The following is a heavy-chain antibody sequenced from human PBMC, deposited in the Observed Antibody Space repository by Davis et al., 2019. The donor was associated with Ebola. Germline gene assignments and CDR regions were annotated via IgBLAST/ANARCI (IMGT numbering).Heavy chain of an antibody. D-gene: IGHD5-12*01. CDR3: ASGLGYSGYEPFDN. J-gene: IGHJ4*02. V-gene: IGHV1-69*13. Sequence: SVKVSCKASGGTFSTYAINWVRQAPGQGLDWMGRIIPIFGTANYAQKFQGRVTITADESTSTAYMELSSLRSEDTAVYYCASGLGYSGYEPFDNWGQGTLVTVSS. CDR1: GGTFSTYA. CDR2: IIPIFGTA.